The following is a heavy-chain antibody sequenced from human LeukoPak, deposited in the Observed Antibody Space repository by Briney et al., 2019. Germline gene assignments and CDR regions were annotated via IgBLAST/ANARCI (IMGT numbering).Heavy chain of an antibody. CDR3: ARCRYDSSGYYSIIDY. J-gene: IGHJ4*02. Sequence: GGSLRLSCAASGFTFSSYSMNWVRQAPGKGLEWVSYISSSSSTIYYADSVKGRFTISRDNAKNSLCLQMNSLRAEDTAVYYCARCRYDSSGYYSIIDYWGQGTLVTVSS. CDR2: ISSSSSTI. V-gene: IGHV3-48*04. D-gene: IGHD3-22*01. CDR1: GFTFSSYS.